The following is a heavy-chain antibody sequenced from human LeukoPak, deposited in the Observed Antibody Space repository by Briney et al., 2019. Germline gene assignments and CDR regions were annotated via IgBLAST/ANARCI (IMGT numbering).Heavy chain of an antibody. D-gene: IGHD3-22*01. CDR3: ARMYYYDSSGPLDY. J-gene: IGHJ4*02. V-gene: IGHV3-53*01. CDR2: IYSGSST. Sequence: GGSLRLSCAASGFTVSSNYMSWVRQAPGKGLEWVSVIYSGSSTYYADSVKGRFTISRENSKNTLYLQMNSPRAEDTAVYYCARMYYYDSSGPLDYWGQGTLVTGSS. CDR1: GFTVSSNY.